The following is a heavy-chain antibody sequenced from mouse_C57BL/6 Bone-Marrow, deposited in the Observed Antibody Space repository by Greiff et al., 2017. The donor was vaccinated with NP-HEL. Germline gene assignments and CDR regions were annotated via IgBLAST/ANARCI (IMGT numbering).Heavy chain of an antibody. CDR1: GYTFTSYW. CDR3: AGSYDYYYFDY. Sequence: VQLQQPGAELVKPGASVKLSCKASGYTFTSYWMHWVKQRPGQGLEWIGMIHPNSGSTNYNEKFKSKATLTVDKSSSTAYMQLSSLTSEDSVVYYCAGSYDYYYFDYWGQGTTLTVSS. D-gene: IGHD2-4*01. CDR2: IHPNSGST. J-gene: IGHJ2*01. V-gene: IGHV1-64*01.